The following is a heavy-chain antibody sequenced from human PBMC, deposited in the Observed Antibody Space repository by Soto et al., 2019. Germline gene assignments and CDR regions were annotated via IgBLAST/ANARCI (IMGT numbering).Heavy chain of an antibody. Sequence: EVQLVESGGGLVQPGGSLRLSCAASGFTFSSYAMHWVRQAPGKGLEYVSAITSNGGNTDYASSVKGRFTISRDNSKNQLYLQMGSLGAEDMAVYYCARRIPFGYGMDVWGQGTTVTVSS. D-gene: IGHD2-21*01. CDR1: GFTFSSYA. J-gene: IGHJ6*02. V-gene: IGHV3-64*01. CDR3: ARRIPFGYGMDV. CDR2: ITSNGGNT.